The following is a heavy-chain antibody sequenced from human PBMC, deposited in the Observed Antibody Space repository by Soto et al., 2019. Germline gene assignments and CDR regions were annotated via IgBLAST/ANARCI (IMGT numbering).Heavy chain of an antibody. V-gene: IGHV4-30-4*01. CDR2: IHYSGST. D-gene: IGHD3-16*01. J-gene: IGHJ6*02. CDR1: GGSISSGDYY. CDR3: ARLPYIRGGHYYGLDV. Sequence: SETLSLTCTVSGGSISSGDYYWSWIRQPPGKGLEWIGYIHYSGSTYDNPSLKSRLSISIDTSKSQFSLKLSSVTAADTAVYYCARLPYIRGGHYYGLDVWGQGTTVTVSS.